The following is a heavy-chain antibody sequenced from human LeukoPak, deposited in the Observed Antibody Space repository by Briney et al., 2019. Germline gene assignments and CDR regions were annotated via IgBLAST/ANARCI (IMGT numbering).Heavy chain of an antibody. CDR2: IYHSGST. CDR1: GGSISSGGYS. CDR3: ARLVGLYSSSPDY. V-gene: IGHV4-30-2*01. D-gene: IGHD6-13*01. Sequence: SETLSLTCAVSGGSISSGGYSWSWIRQPPGKGLEWIGYIYHSGSTNYNPSLKSRVTISVDTSKNLFSLKLSSVTAADTAVYYCARLVGLYSSSPDYWGQGTLVTVSS. J-gene: IGHJ4*02.